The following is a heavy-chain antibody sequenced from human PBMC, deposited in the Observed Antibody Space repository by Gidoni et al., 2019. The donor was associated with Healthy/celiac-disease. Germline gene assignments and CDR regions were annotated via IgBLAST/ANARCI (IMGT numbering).Heavy chain of an antibody. CDR2: ISSSSSYI. CDR3: ARDTSITIFGVVIMFDY. V-gene: IGHV3-21*01. J-gene: IGHJ4*02. Sequence: EVQLVESGGGLVKPGGYLRLSCAASGFTFSSSSMNWVRQAPGKGLEWVSSISSSSSYIYYADSVKGRFTISRDNAKNSLYLQMNSLRAEDTAVYYCARDTSITIFGVVIMFDYWGQGTLVTVSS. CDR1: GFTFSSSS. D-gene: IGHD3-3*01.